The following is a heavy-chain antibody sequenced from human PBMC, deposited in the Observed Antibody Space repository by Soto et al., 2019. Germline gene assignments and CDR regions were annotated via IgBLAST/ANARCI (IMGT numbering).Heavy chain of an antibody. CDR1: GYTFTSYY. J-gene: IGHJ3*02. V-gene: IGHV1-46*01. CDR3: AREWSVVGPTAFRAFDI. CDR2: INPSGGST. D-gene: IGHD1-26*01. Sequence: QVQLVQSGAEVKKPGASVKVSCKASGYTFTSYYMHWVRQAPGQGLEWMGIINPSGGSTSYAQKFQGRVTMTRDTSTSTVYMELSSLRSEDTAVYYCAREWSVVGPTAFRAFDIWGQGTMVTVSS.